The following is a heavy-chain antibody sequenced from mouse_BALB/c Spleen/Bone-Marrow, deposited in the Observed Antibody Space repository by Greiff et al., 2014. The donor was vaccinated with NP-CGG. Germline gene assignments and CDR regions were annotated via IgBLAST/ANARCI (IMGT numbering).Heavy chain of an antibody. Sequence: VHVKQSGGGLVQPGGSRKLSCAASGFTFSDYGMAWVRQAPGKGPEWVAFISNLAYSIYYADIVTGRFTISRENAKNTLYLEMSSLRSEDTAMYYCAREGGAMDYWGQGTSVTVSS. CDR1: GFTFSDYG. CDR3: AREGGAMDY. V-gene: IGHV5-15*02. J-gene: IGHJ4*01. CDR2: ISNLAYSI.